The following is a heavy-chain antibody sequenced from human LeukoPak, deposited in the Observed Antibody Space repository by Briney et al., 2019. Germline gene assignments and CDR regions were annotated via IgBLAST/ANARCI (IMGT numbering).Heavy chain of an antibody. CDR3: ARSYCSSTSCYGYFDY. J-gene: IGHJ4*02. CDR1: GYTFTVYY. D-gene: IGHD2-2*01. Sequence: ASVKVSCKASGYTFTVYYMHWVRQAPGQGLEWMGWINPNSGGTNYAQKFQGWVTMTRDTSISTAYMELSRLRSDDTAVYYCARSYCSSTSCYGYFDYWGQGTLVTVSS. CDR2: INPNSGGT. V-gene: IGHV1-2*04.